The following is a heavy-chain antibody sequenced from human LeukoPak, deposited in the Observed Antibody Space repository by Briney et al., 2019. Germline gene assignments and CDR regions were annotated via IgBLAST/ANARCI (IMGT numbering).Heavy chain of an antibody. D-gene: IGHD3-22*01. Sequence: GGSLRLSCAASGFTFSSYAMSWVRQAPGKGLEWVSAISGSGGSTYYADSVKGRFTISRDNSKNTLYLQMNSLRAEDTAVYYCAKDSEITMIVVVITGFDYWGQGTLVTVSS. V-gene: IGHV3-23*01. CDR1: GFTFSSYA. CDR2: ISGSGGST. J-gene: IGHJ4*02. CDR3: AKDSEITMIVVVITGFDY.